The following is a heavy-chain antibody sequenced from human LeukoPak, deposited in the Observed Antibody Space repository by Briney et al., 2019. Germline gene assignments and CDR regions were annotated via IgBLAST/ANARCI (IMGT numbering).Heavy chain of an antibody. Sequence: SETLSLTCTVSGGSITNDYWNWIRQSSGKQLEWIGSIHYSGTINYSPSLKSRITISLDTSENQFSLKLSSVTAADTAMYYCATSYDHGWLIGSWGQGTLVTASS. CDR3: ATSYDHGWLIGS. CDR2: IHYSGTI. D-gene: IGHD3-16*01. J-gene: IGHJ4*02. CDR1: GGSITNDY. V-gene: IGHV4-59*01.